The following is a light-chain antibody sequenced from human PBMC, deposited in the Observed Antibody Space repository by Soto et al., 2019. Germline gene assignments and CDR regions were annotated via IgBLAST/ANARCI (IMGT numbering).Light chain of an antibody. V-gene: IGKV3-15*01. CDR2: GAF. CDR1: QSVSYN. CDR3: QQYKNWPPLT. Sequence: SVSPGETATLSCRASQSVSYNLAWYQQKPGQGPRLLIYGAFTRATGIPARFSGSGSGTDFTLTISRLQSEDFAVYYCQQYKNWPPLTFGGGTKVEIK. J-gene: IGKJ4*01.